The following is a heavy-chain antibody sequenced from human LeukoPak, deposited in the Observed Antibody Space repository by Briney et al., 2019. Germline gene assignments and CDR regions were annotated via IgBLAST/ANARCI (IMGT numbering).Heavy chain of an antibody. D-gene: IGHD3-10*01. Sequence: VASVKVSCKASGYTFTSYGISWVRQAPGQGLEWMGWISAYNGNTNYAQKLQGRVTMTTDTSTSTAYMELSSLRSEDTAVYYCARGTRSGSYRALSYWGQGTLVTVSS. V-gene: IGHV1-18*01. J-gene: IGHJ4*02. CDR1: GYTFTSYG. CDR3: ARGTRSGSYRALSY. CDR2: ISAYNGNT.